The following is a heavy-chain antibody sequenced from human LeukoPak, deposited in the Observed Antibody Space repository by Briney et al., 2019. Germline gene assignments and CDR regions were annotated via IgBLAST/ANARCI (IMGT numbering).Heavy chain of an antibody. Sequence: GGSLRLSCAASGFTFSSYAMHWVRQAPGQRLEWMGWINAGNGNTKYSQKFQGRVTITRDTSASTAYMELSSLRSEDTAVYYCARGGVNRGFIDYWGQGTLVTVSS. CDR1: GFTFSSYA. J-gene: IGHJ4*02. CDR3: ARGGVNRGFIDY. CDR2: INAGNGNT. D-gene: IGHD1-14*01. V-gene: IGHV1-3*01.